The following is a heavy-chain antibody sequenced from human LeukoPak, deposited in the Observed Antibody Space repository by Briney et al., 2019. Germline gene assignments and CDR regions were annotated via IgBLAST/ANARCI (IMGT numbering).Heavy chain of an antibody. Sequence: SETLSLTCTVSGGSISSYYRSWIRQPAGKGLEWIGRIYSTGSTNYNPSRKSRVTMSVDTSKNQFSLRLRSVTAADTAVYYCARKIASAGTAGFDFWGQGALVTVSS. D-gene: IGHD6-13*01. CDR3: ARKIASAGTAGFDF. CDR1: GGSISSYY. CDR2: IYSTGST. V-gene: IGHV4-4*07. J-gene: IGHJ4*02.